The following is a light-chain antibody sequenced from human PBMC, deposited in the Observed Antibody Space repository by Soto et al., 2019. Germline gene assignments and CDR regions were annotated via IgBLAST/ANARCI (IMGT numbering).Light chain of an antibody. J-gene: IGKJ3*01. V-gene: IGKV1-39*01. CDR3: QQSYRTPFT. CDR1: QSISSY. CDR2: AAS. Sequence: DIQMTQSPSSLSASVGDRVTITCRASQSISSYLNWYQQKPGKAPKLLIYAASSLQSGVPSRFSGSGSGTYFTLTISSLQSEDFATYYCQQSYRTPFTFGPGTKVDIK.